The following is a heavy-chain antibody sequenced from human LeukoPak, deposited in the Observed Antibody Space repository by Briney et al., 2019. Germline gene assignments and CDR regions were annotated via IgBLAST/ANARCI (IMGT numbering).Heavy chain of an antibody. CDR3: ARASAPPLIAALLHYYYYMDV. Sequence: GSLRLSCAASGFTFSSYWMSWVRQAPGKGLEWVANIKQDGSEKYYVDSVKGRFTISRDNAKNSLYLQMNSLRAEDTAVYYCARASAPPLIAALLHYYYYMDVWGKGTTVTVSS. CDR1: GFTFSSYW. J-gene: IGHJ6*03. D-gene: IGHD6-13*01. CDR2: IKQDGSEK. V-gene: IGHV3-7*01.